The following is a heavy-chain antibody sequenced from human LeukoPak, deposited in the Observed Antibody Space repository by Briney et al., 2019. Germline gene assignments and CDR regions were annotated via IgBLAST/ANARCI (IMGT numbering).Heavy chain of an antibody. CDR2: IYGNDDK. CDR3: VHDIPRGEGFQH. D-gene: IGHD2-2*01. V-gene: IGHV2-5*01. Sequence: NGSGPALVKLTQTLTLTCTFSGFSLSTSGVGVGWVRQPPGKALQWLALIYGNDDKRYSPSLKNRLTISKDSSTSPVVLTMTNMDPVDTATYYCVHDIPRGEGFQHWGQGTLVTASS. CDR1: GFSLSTSGVG. J-gene: IGHJ1*01.